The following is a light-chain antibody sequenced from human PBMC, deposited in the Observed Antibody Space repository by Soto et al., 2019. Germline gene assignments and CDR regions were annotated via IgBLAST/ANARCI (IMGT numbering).Light chain of an antibody. CDR3: GSYTLTNTPWV. Sequence: QAVVTQPASVSGSPGQSITISCTGTSSDVGGYNFVSWYQHHPGKAPKIIIYDVNNRPSGVSHRFSGSKSGNTASLTISGLQPEDEADYFCGSYTLTNTPWVFGGGTKVTVL. J-gene: IGLJ3*02. CDR2: DVN. CDR1: SSDVGGYNF. V-gene: IGLV2-14*01.